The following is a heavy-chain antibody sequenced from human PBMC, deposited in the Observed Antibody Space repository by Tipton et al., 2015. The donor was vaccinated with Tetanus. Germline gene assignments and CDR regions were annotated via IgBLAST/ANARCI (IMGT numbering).Heavy chain of an antibody. CDR3: ARLSSGWSLDPLYYFDY. V-gene: IGHV4-39*01. D-gene: IGHD6-19*01. Sequence: TLSLTCTVSGGPISSSSYYWGWIRQPPGKGLEWIGSIYYSGSTYYNPSLKSRVTISVDTSKNQFSLKLSSVTAADTAVYYCARLSSGWSLDPLYYFDYWGQGTLVTVSS. CDR1: GGPISSSSYY. J-gene: IGHJ4*02. CDR2: IYYSGST.